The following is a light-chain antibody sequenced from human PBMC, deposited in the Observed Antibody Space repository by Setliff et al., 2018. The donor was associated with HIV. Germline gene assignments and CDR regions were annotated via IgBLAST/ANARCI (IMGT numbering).Light chain of an antibody. V-gene: IGLV2-14*03. CDR1: SSDVGGYNY. CDR2: DVS. CDR3: SSYTSNARV. Sequence: QSVLAQPASVSGSPGQSITISCTGTSSDVGGYNYVSWYQHHPGKAPKLMIYDVSSRPSGVSNRFYGSKSGNTASLTISGLQAEDEADYYCSSYTSNARVFGTGTKVTV. J-gene: IGLJ1*01.